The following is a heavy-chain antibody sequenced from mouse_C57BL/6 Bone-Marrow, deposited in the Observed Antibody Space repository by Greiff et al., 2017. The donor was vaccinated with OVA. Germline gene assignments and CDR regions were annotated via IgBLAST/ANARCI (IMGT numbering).Heavy chain of an antibody. D-gene: IGHD2-4*01. V-gene: IGHV5-12*01. CDR3: AKGRLRNPAWFAY. CDR1: GFTFSDYY. CDR2: ISNGGGSP. Sequence: DVMLVEPGGGLVQPGGSLKLSCAASGFTFSDYYMYWVRQTPEKRLEWVASISNGGGSPYYPDTVKGRSTLSRDNAKNTLYLQMSRLKSEDTAMYYGAKGRLRNPAWFAYWGQGTLVTVSA. J-gene: IGHJ3*01.